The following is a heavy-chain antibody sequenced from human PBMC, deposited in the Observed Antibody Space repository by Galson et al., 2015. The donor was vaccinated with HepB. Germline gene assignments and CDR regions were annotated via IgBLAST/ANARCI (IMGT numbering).Heavy chain of an antibody. J-gene: IGHJ4*02. CDR2: IYTSGST. V-gene: IGHV4-4*07. D-gene: IGHD6-6*01. CDR3: ARGSSAARGRDDFDY. CDR1: GGSISSYY. Sequence: ETLSLTCTVSGGSISSYYWSWIRQPAGKGLEWIGRIYTSGSTNYNPSLKSRVTMSVDTSKNQFSLKLSSVTAADTAVYYCARGSSAARGRDDFDYWGQGTLVTVSS.